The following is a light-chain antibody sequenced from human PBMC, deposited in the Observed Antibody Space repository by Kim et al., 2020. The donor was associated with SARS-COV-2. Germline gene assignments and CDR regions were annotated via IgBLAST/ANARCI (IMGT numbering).Light chain of an antibody. CDR2: GAS. Sequence: EIVLTQSPGTLSFSPGERPTLSCRPSQGVSSSYLAWYQNKPGQAPSLLIYGASRRATDIPDRFSGSGSGTDFTLTSSRLEPEDFAVYYWQHGGGSPHTFGQGTKLEI. CDR1: QGVSSSY. CDR3: QHGGGSPHT. V-gene: IGKV3-20*01. J-gene: IGKJ2*01.